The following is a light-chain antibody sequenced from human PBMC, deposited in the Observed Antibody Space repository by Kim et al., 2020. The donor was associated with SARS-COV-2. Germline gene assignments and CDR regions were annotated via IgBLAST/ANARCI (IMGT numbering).Light chain of an antibody. Sequence: IVMTQSPATLSVSPGERATLSCRASQSVNSNLAWYQQKPGQAPRLLLFSASTRATGTPARFSGSGSGTEFTLTISSLQSADSAVYYCQQYDNWPPRWTFGQGTKVDIK. CDR3: QQYDNWPPRWT. CDR1: QSVNSN. V-gene: IGKV3-15*01. J-gene: IGKJ1*01. CDR2: SAS.